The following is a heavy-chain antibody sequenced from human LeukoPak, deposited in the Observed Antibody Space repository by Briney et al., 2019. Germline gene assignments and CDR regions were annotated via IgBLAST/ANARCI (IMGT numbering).Heavy chain of an antibody. D-gene: IGHD2-2*01. CDR2: INHSGST. CDR3: ARRAIVVVPAAPADAFDI. Sequence: TSETLSLTCAVYGGSFSGYYWSWIRQPPGKGLEWIGEINHSGSTNYNPSLKSRVTISVDTSKNQFSLKLSSVTAADTAVYYCARRAIVVVPAAPADAFDIWGQGTMVTVSS. V-gene: IGHV4-34*01. CDR1: GGSFSGYY. J-gene: IGHJ3*02.